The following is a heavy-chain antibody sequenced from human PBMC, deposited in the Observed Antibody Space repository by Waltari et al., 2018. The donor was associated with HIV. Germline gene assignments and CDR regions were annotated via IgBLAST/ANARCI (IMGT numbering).Heavy chain of an antibody. CDR3: AKPELGYCSGGSCYSVVDGMDV. D-gene: IGHD2-15*01. Sequence: EVQLLESGGGLVQPGGSLRLSCAASGFPFRSYAMSWVCQAPGKGLAWVSAISGSGGRTYYADSVKGRFTISRDNSNNTLYLQMNSLRAEDTAVYYCAKPELGYCSGGSCYSVVDGMDVWGQGTTVTVSS. CDR1: GFPFRSYA. V-gene: IGHV3-23*01. CDR2: ISGSGGRT. J-gene: IGHJ6*02.